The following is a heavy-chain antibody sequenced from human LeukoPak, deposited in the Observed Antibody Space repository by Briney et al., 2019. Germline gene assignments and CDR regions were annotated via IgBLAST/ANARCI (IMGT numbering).Heavy chain of an antibody. CDR2: ISSSSSAI. J-gene: IGHJ5*02. D-gene: IGHD6-13*01. Sequence: GGSLRLSCAASGFTFSSYNMNWVRQAPGKGLEWVSFISSSSSAIYYADSMKGRFTISRDNAKNSLYLQMNSLRAEDTAVYYCARGKGIAAAGTGSWFDPWGQGTLVTVSS. V-gene: IGHV3-48*04. CDR3: ARGKGIAAAGTGSWFDP. CDR1: GFTFSSYN.